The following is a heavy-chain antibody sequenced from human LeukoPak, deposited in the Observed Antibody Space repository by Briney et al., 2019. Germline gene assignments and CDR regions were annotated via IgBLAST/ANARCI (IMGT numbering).Heavy chain of an antibody. CDR3: VREDRSCYYY. CDR2: IKQDGGEM. D-gene: IGHD1-26*01. Sequence: PGGSLRLSCAASGFPFSNYWMSWVRQAPGRGLEWVANIKQDGGEMYYVDSVKGRFTISKDNAKNSLYLQMNSLRAADTAVYYCVREDRSCYYYWGQGTVVIVSS. V-gene: IGHV3-7*03. J-gene: IGHJ4*02. CDR1: GFPFSNYW.